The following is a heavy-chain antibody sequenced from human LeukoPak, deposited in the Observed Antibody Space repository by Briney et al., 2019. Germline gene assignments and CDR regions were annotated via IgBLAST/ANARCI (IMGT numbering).Heavy chain of an antibody. V-gene: IGHV3-21*01. Sequence: GGSLRLSCAASGFTFSSYSMNWVRQAPGKGLEWVSSISSSSSYIYYADSAKGRFTISRDNAKNSLYLQMNSLRAEDTAVYYCARDDINYYDSSGYSQHWGQGTLVTVSS. D-gene: IGHD3-22*01. CDR1: GFTFSSYS. J-gene: IGHJ4*02. CDR3: ARDDINYYDSSGYSQH. CDR2: ISSSSSYI.